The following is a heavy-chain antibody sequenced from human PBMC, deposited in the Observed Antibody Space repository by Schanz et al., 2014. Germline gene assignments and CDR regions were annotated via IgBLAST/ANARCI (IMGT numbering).Heavy chain of an antibody. J-gene: IGHJ3*02. CDR3: AKGRFGELSAFDI. CDR1: GISFSSYA. D-gene: IGHD3-10*01. CDR2: ISGGGGTT. Sequence: EVQLLESGGGLVEPGGSLRLSCAASGISFSSYAMGWVRQARGKGLEWVSAISGGGGTTYYADSVKGRFTISRDNSKNTLHLQMNSLGAEDAAVYYCAKGRFGELSAFDIWGQGTMVTVSS. V-gene: IGHV3-23*01.